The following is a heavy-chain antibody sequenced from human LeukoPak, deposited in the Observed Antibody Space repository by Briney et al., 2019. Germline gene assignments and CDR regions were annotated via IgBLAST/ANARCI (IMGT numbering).Heavy chain of an antibody. V-gene: IGHV1-18*01. CDR3: ARSYPIVVVPAAINNWFDP. J-gene: IGHJ5*02. CDR2: ISAYNGNT. CDR1: GYTFTSYG. Sequence: GGPVKVSCNASGYTFTSYGISWVRQAPGQGLELMGLISAYNGNTNYAQKLQGRVTMTTDTSTSTASMELRSLRSDDTAVYYCARSYPIVVVPAAINNWFDPWGQGTLVTVSS. D-gene: IGHD2-2*02.